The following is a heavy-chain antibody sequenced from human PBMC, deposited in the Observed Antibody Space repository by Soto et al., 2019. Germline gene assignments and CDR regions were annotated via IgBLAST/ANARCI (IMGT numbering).Heavy chain of an antibody. CDR2: ISWDGGST. Sequence: EVQLVESGGVVVQPGGSLRLSCAASGFTFDDYTMHWVRQAPGKGLEWVSLISWDGGSTYYADSVKGRFTISRDNSKNSLYLQMNSLRTEDTALYYCAKVIAVAGITDGMDVWGQGTTVTVSS. D-gene: IGHD6-19*01. J-gene: IGHJ6*02. V-gene: IGHV3-43*01. CDR3: AKVIAVAGITDGMDV. CDR1: GFTFDDYT.